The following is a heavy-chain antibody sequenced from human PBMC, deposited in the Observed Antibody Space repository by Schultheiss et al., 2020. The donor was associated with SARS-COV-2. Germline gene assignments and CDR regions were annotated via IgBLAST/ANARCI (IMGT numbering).Heavy chain of an antibody. CDR3: ARGPLWFGEFHSYYYGMDV. CDR2: ISSSSSYI. V-gene: IGHV3-21*01. Sequence: GGSLRLSCAASGFTFGSYGMHWVRQAPGKGLEWVSSISSSSSYIYYADSVKGRFTISRDNAKNSLYLQMNSLRAEDTAVYYCARGPLWFGEFHSYYYGMDVWGQGTTVTVSS. CDR1: GFTFGSYG. J-gene: IGHJ6*02. D-gene: IGHD3-10*01.